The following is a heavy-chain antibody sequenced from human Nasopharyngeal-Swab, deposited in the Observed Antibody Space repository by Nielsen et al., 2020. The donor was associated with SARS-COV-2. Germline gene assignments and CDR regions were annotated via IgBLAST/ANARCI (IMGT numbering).Heavy chain of an antibody. CDR2: IRSKGNNYAT. CDR1: GFTFSDSA. D-gene: IGHD2-15*01. J-gene: IGHJ4*02. CDR3: TRCGGGCYWGRDY. V-gene: IGHV3-73*01. Sequence: GESLKISCAASGFTFSDSAIHWVRQASGEGLEWVARIRSKGNNYATAYSASVKGRFIIFSDAPTNTAYLQMNSLKTEDTAMYYCTRCGGGCYWGRDYWGQGTLVTVSS.